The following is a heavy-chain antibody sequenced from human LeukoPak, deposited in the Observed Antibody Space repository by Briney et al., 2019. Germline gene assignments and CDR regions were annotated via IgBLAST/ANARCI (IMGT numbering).Heavy chain of an antibody. CDR1: GFTFSSYA. J-gene: IGHJ4*02. V-gene: IGHV3-23*01. Sequence: PGGSLRLSCAASGFTFSSYAMSWVRQAPGKGLEWVSAISGSGGATYYADSVKGRFTISRDNSKNTLYLQMNSLRAEDTAVYYCAKAGSSSYYVFDHWGQGTLVTVSS. CDR2: ISGSGGAT. D-gene: IGHD6-13*01. CDR3: AKAGSSSYYVFDH.